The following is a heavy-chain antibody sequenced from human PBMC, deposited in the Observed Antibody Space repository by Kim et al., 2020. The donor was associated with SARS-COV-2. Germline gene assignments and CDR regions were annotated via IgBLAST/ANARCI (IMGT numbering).Heavy chain of an antibody. Sequence: GGSLRLSCAASGFTFSSYWMSWVRQAPGKGLEWVANIKQDGSEKYYVDSVKGRFTISRDNAKNSLYLQMNSLRAEETAVYYCAREIALPRGIVVGSDAFDIWGQGKMVPVS. J-gene: IGHJ3*02. CDR2: IKQDGSEK. CDR3: AREIALPRGIVVGSDAFDI. CDR1: GFTFSSYW. D-gene: IGHD3-22*01. V-gene: IGHV3-7*01.